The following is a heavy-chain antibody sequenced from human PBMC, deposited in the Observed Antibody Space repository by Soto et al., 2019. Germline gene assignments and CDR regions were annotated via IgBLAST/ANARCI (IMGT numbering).Heavy chain of an antibody. Sequence: ASVKVSCKASGYTFTGYYMHWVRQAPGQGLEWMGWINPNSGGTNYAQKFQGWVTMTRDTSISTAYMELSRLRSDDTAVYYCARSPPGASYYYGMDVWGQGTTLTVSS. CDR2: INPNSGGT. CDR3: ARSPPGASYYYGMDV. V-gene: IGHV1-2*04. J-gene: IGHJ6*02. CDR1: GYTFTGYY.